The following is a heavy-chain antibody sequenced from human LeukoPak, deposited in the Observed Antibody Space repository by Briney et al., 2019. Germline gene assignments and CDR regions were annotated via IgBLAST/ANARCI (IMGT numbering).Heavy chain of an antibody. V-gene: IGHV5-51*01. CDR1: GYSFSNHW. J-gene: IGHJ3*01. CDR2: IFPGDSDT. Sequence: HGESLKISCKGSGYSFSNHWVGWVRQMPGKGLEWMGIIFPGDSDTRYRPSFQGQVTISADKSISTAYLQWSSLKVSDTAMYYCARSVIQGAYRGDAFDLWGQGTTVTVSS. CDR3: ARSVIQGAYRGDAFDL. D-gene: IGHD3-10*01.